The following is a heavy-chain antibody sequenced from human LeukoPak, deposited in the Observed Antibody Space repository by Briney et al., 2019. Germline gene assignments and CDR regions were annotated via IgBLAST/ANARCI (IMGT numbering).Heavy chain of an antibody. J-gene: IGHJ6*03. CDR3: ARHPDYYMDV. CDR1: GGSISRYY. V-gene: IGHV4-59*08. Sequence: SETLSLTCTVSGGSISRYYWSWIRQPPGKGLEWIGYIYYSGSTNYNPSLKSRVTISVDTSKNQFSLKLSSVTAADTAVYYCARHPDYYMDVWGKGTTVTVSS. CDR2: IYYSGST.